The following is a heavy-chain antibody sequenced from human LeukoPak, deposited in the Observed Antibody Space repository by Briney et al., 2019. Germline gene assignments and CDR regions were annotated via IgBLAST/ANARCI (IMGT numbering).Heavy chain of an antibody. CDR3: ARRRGYSGYVRSALPFPPDY. CDR2: IKQDGSEK. CDR1: GFTFSSYS. D-gene: IGHD5-12*01. Sequence: PGGSLRLSCAASGFTFSSYSMNWVRQAPGKGLEWVANIKQDGSEKYYVDSVKGRFTISRDNAKNSLYLQMNSLRAEDTAVYYCARRRGYSGYVRSALPFPPDYWGQGTLVTVSS. J-gene: IGHJ4*02. V-gene: IGHV3-7*01.